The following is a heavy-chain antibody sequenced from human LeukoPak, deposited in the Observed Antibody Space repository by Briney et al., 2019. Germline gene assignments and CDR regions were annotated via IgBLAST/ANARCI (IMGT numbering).Heavy chain of an antibody. V-gene: IGHV3-15*01. J-gene: IGHJ4*02. CDR1: GFTFSNAW. Sequence: GGSLRLSCAASGFTFSNAWMSWVRQAPGKGLEWVGRIKSKTDGGTTDYAAPVNGRFTISRDDSKNTLYLQMNSLKTEDTAVYYCTTEPDSSGYYYWFGFDYWGQGTLVTVSS. D-gene: IGHD3-22*01. CDR3: TTEPDSSGYYYWFGFDY. CDR2: IKSKTDGGTT.